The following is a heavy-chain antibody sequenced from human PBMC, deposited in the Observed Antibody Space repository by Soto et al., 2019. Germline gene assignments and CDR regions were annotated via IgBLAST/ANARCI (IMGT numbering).Heavy chain of an antibody. CDR3: ATGARYCSGGSCYPDD. J-gene: IGHJ4*02. CDR1: GGTISTNV. CDR2: IMPIFAAP. V-gene: IGHV1-69*06. D-gene: IGHD2-15*01. Sequence: QVQLMQSGAEVKKPGSSVTVSCKASGGTISTNVISWGRQAPGQGLEWMGEIMPIFAAPNNAQKCQGRLTITADTSTTTVYMERRSLTSEATAVYFCATGARYCSGGSCYPDDWGQGTLVIVSS.